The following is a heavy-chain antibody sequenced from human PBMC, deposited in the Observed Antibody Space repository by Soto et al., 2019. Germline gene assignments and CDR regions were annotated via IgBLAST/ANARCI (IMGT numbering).Heavy chain of an antibody. CDR2: ISYDGSNK. CDR1: GFTFSSYG. V-gene: IGHV3-30*18. J-gene: IGHJ6*02. D-gene: IGHD6-13*01. Sequence: QVQLVESGGGVVQPGRSLRLSCPASGFTFSSYGMHWVRQAPGKGLEWVAVISYDGSNKYYADSVKGRFTISRDNSKNTLYLQMNSLRAEDTAVYYCAKDIFEGGGIAAVLYYYYYGMDVWGQGTTVTVSS. CDR3: AKDIFEGGGIAAVLYYYYYGMDV.